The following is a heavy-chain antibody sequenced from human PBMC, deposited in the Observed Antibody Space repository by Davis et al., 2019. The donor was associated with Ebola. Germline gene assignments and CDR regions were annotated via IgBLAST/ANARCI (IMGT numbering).Heavy chain of an antibody. CDR1: GYTFTGYY. J-gene: IGHJ4*02. D-gene: IGHD2-2*02. V-gene: IGHV1-2*02. Sequence: ASVKVSCKASGYTFTGYYMHWVRQAPGQGLEWMGWINPNSGGTNYAQKFQGRVTMTEDTSTDTAYMELSSLRSEDTAVYYCATSGDIVVVPAAIGGSSSWTFDYWGQGTLVTVSS. CDR2: INPNSGGT. CDR3: ATSGDIVVVPAAIGGSSSWTFDY.